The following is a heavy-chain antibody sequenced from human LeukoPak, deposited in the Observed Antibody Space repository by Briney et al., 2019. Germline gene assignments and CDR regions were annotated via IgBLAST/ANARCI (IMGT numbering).Heavy chain of an antibody. CDR1: GDSISSYY. V-gene: IGHV4-59*01. CDR2: IYYSGST. Sequence: SETLSLTCTVSGDSISSYYWSWIRQPPGKGLEWIGYIYYSGSTNYNPSLESRVTISLDTSKNQFSLKLSSVTAADTAVYYCARERARYGDFAYWGHGTLVILSS. D-gene: IGHD4-17*01. CDR3: ARERARYGDFAY. J-gene: IGHJ4*01.